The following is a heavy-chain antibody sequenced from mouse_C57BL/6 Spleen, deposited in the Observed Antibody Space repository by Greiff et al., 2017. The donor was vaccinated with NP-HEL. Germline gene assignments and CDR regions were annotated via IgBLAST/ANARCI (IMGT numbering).Heavy chain of an antibody. J-gene: IGHJ2*01. CDR2: ISYDGSN. CDR1: GYSITSGYY. V-gene: IGHV3-6*01. Sequence: EVKLLESGPGLVKPSQSLSLTCSVTGYSITSGYYWNWIRQFPGNKLEWMGYISYDGSNNYNPSLKNRISITRDTSKNQFFLKLNSVTTEDTATYYCAREGRSYYFDYWGQGTTLTVSS. CDR3: AREGRSYYFDY.